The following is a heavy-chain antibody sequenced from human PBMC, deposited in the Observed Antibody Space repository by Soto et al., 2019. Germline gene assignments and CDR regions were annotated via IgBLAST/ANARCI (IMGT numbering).Heavy chain of an antibody. D-gene: IGHD3-9*01. Sequence: SGPTLVKPTQTLTLTCTFSGFSLSTSAVGVGWIRQPPGKALEWLALIYWNDDKRYSPSLKSRLTITQDTSKNQVVLTMTNMDPVDTATYYCAHSKGSLGDILTSYPPYYFDYWGQGTLVTVSS. CDR3: AHSKGSLGDILTSYPPYYFDY. J-gene: IGHJ4*02. V-gene: IGHV2-5*01. CDR1: GFSLSTSAVG. CDR2: IYWNDDK.